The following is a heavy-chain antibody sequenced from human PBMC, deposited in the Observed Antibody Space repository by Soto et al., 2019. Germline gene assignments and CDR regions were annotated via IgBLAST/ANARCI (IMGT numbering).Heavy chain of an antibody. CDR3: ARDQGAWGGDLGAFDI. D-gene: IGHD2-21*02. V-gene: IGHV3-11*06. Sequence: QVQLVESGGGLVKPGGSLRLSCAASGFTFSDYYMSWIRQAPGKGLEWVSYISSSSSYTNYADSVKGRFTISIDNAKNLLYRQIKSLRAEDTAVYYCARDQGAWGGDLGAFDIWGQGTMLTVSS. CDR2: ISSSSSYT. J-gene: IGHJ3*02. CDR1: GFTFSDYY.